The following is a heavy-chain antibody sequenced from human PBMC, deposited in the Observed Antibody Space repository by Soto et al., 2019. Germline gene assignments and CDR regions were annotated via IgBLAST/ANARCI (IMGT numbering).Heavy chain of an antibody. Sequence: QVTLKESGPVLVKPTETLTLTCTVSGFSLSNARMGVSWIRQPPGKALEWLAHIFSNDEKSYSTSLKSRLTISKDTSKSQVVLTMTNMDPVNTATYYCARITIFGVLPYLDDAFDIWGQGTMVTVSS. CDR1: GFSLSNARMG. CDR3: ARITIFGVLPYLDDAFDI. CDR2: IFSNDEK. J-gene: IGHJ3*02. V-gene: IGHV2-26*01. D-gene: IGHD3-3*01.